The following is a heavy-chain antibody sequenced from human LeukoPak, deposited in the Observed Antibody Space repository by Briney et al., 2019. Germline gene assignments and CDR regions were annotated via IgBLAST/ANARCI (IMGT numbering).Heavy chain of an antibody. CDR3: GTGSAGYPADY. CDR1: GFNFRNAW. V-gene: IGHV3-66*01. CDR2: IYSGGVT. Sequence: GGSLRLSCTASGFNFRNAWMCWVRQAPGKGLEWLSLIYSGGVTYYSDSVKGRFSISRGSSKNTVYLQVNSLRADDTAVYYCGTGSAGYPADYRGQGTLVTVSS. D-gene: IGHD5-12*01. J-gene: IGHJ4*02.